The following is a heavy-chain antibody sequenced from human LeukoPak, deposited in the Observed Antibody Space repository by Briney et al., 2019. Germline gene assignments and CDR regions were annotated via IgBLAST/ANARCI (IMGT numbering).Heavy chain of an antibody. D-gene: IGHD2-15*01. Sequence: SETPSLTCTVSGGSVTSYYWSWIRQPPGKGLEWIGYIFYNGGTNYNPSLRSRITISLDTSKNQFSLRLSSVTATDTAVYYCAGGGDNAKTGYWGQGTLVTASS. CDR3: AGGGDNAKTGY. CDR1: GGSVTSYY. J-gene: IGHJ4*02. CDR2: IFYNGGT. V-gene: IGHV4-59*08.